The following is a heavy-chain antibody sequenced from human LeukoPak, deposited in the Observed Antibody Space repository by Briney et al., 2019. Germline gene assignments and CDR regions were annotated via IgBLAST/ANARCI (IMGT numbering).Heavy chain of an antibody. J-gene: IGHJ4*02. CDR1: GFTFSNAW. V-gene: IGHV3-15*01. D-gene: IGHD3-10*01. Sequence: GGSLRLSCAASGFTFSNAWMSWVRQAPGKGLEWVGRIKSKTDGGTTDYAAPVKGRFTISRDDSKNTLYLQMNSLKTEDTAVYYCTTDMGFGEGPSDYFDYWGQGTLVTVS. CDR2: IKSKTDGGTT. CDR3: TTDMGFGEGPSDYFDY.